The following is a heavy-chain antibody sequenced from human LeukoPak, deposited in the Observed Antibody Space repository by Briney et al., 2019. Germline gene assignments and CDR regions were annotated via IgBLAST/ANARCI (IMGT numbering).Heavy chain of an antibody. CDR1: GFTFSSYS. CDR3: AREGDYGGNSGHFDY. J-gene: IGHJ4*02. V-gene: IGHV3-30*03. D-gene: IGHD4-23*01. CDR2: ISYDGSNK. Sequence: GGSLRLSCAASGFTFSSYSMNWVRQAPGKGLEWVAVISYDGSNKYYADSVKGRFTISRDNSKNTLYLQMNSLRAEDTAVYYCAREGDYGGNSGHFDYWGQGTLVTVSS.